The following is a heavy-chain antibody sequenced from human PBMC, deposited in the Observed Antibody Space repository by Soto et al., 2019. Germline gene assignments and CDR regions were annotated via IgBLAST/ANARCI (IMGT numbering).Heavy chain of an antibody. J-gene: IGHJ5*02. Sequence: QLQLQESGPGLVKPSETLSLTCSLSGGSISSTFYYWGWIRQPPGKGLEWIGSIYYSGTTFYNASLKGRVTLPINTSTNKLPMRLTSVTATDTAVCFCERQKWEQPKWFDPWGQGTLVTVSS. V-gene: IGHV4-39*01. CDR1: GGSISSTFYY. D-gene: IGHD1-26*01. CDR2: IYYSGTT. CDR3: ERQKWEQPKWFDP.